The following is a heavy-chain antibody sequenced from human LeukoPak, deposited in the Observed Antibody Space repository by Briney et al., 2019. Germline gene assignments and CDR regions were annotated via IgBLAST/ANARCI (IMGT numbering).Heavy chain of an antibody. CDR2: TYYRSTWYN. J-gene: IGHJ5*02. Sequence: SQTLSLTCAISGDTVSSNSVTWNWIRQSPSKGLEWLGRTYYRSTWYNDYAVSVRGRITVNPDTSKNQFSLHLNSVTPEDTAVYYCARRLTQYDCFNPWGQGILVTVSS. CDR3: ARRLTQYDCFNP. V-gene: IGHV6-1*01. D-gene: IGHD2-2*01. CDR1: GDTVSSNSVT.